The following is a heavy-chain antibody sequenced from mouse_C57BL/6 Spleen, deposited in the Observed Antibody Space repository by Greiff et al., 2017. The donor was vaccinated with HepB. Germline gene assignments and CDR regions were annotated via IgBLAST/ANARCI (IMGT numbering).Heavy chain of an antibody. CDR2: INYDGSST. Sequence: EVKLQESEEGLVQPGSSMKLSCTASGFTFSDYYMAWVRQVPEKGLEWVANINYDGSSTYYLDSLKSRFIISRDNAKNILYLQMSSLKSEDTATYYCASYDYDQGLAYWGQGTLVTVSA. D-gene: IGHD2-4*01. V-gene: IGHV5-16*01. CDR1: GFTFSDYY. CDR3: ASYDYDQGLAY. J-gene: IGHJ3*01.